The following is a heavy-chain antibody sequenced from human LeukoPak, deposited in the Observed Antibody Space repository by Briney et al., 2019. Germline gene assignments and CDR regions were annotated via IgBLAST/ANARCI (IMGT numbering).Heavy chain of an antibody. V-gene: IGHV3-48*03. CDR1: GFTFSGYE. D-gene: IGHD5-18*01. Sequence: GGSLRLSCAASGFTFSGYEMNWVGQAPGKGLEWVSYISSSGSTIYYADSVKGRFTISRDNAKNSLYLQMNSLRAEDTAVYYCARENVKIQLWSSYNWFDPWGQGTLVTVSS. J-gene: IGHJ5*02. CDR3: ARENVKIQLWSSYNWFDP. CDR2: ISSSGSTI.